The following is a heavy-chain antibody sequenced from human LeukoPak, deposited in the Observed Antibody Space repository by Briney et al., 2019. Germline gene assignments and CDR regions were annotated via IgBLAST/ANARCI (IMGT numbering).Heavy chain of an antibody. D-gene: IGHD3-22*01. CDR1: GYNFTNYW. J-gene: IGHJ3*01. Sequence: GESLRISCKGSGYNFTNYWISWVRQMPGKGLEWMGIIYPDDSDTRYSPSFQGQVTISADKSVSIAYLQWSSLKASDTAMYYCARPNITSYYDSRGYDAFDVWGQGTMVIVSS. CDR2: IYPDDSDT. CDR3: ARPNITSYYDSRGYDAFDV. V-gene: IGHV5-51*01.